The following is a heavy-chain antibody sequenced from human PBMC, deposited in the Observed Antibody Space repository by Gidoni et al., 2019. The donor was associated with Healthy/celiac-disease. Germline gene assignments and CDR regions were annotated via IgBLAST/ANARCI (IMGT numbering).Heavy chain of an antibody. CDR3: ARESSGGSWIDY. J-gene: IGHJ4*02. CDR1: GGSFSGYY. D-gene: IGHD2-15*01. Sequence: QVQLQQWGAGLLQPSETLSLTCAVYGGSFSGYYWSWIRQPPGKGLEWIGEINNSGSTKYNPSLKSRVTISVDTSKNQFSMKLSSVTAADTAVYYCARESSGGSWIDYWGQGTLVTVSS. CDR2: INNSGST. V-gene: IGHV4-34*01.